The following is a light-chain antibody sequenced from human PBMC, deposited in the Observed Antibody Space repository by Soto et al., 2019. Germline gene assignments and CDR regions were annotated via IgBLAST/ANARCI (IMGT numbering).Light chain of an antibody. Sequence: DIQMTQSPSTLSASVGNRVNITCRASQSISSWLAWYQQKPGKAPKLLIYDASSLESGVPSRFSGSGSGTEFTLTISCRQPDDFATYSCKQYKSYSGTFGQGTRLE. CDR1: QSISSW. V-gene: IGKV1-5*01. J-gene: IGKJ5*01. CDR3: KQYKSYSGT. CDR2: DAS.